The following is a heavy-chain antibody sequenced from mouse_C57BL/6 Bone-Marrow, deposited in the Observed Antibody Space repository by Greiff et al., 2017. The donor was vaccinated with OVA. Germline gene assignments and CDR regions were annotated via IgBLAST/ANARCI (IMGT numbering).Heavy chain of an antibody. D-gene: IGHD1-1*01. CDR1: GYTFTDYE. J-gene: IGHJ1*03. Sequence: QVQLKQSGAELVRPGASVTLSCKASGYTFTDYEMHWVKQTPVHGLEWIGAIDPETGGTAYNQKFKGKAILTADKSSSTAYMELRSLTSEDSAVYYCTRNGITTVVARYFDVWGTGTTVTVSS. V-gene: IGHV1-15*01. CDR2: IDPETGGT. CDR3: TRNGITTVVARYFDV.